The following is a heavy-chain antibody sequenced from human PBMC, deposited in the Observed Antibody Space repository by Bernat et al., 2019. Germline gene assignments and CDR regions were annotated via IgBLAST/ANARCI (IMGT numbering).Heavy chain of an antibody. CDR1: GFTFGDYA. Sequence: EVQLVESGGGLVQPGRSLRLSCTASGFTFGDYAMSWVRQAPGKGLEWVGFIRCKPYGGTTEYAASVQGRFNIYRDDSKSIGYMQMNSLKGEDTTVYYCTRIGLQLGGANYYGMDVWGQGTTVTVSS. CDR3: TRIGLQLGGANYYGMDV. D-gene: IGHD7-27*01. J-gene: IGHJ6*02. CDR2: IRCKPYGGTT. V-gene: IGHV3-49*04.